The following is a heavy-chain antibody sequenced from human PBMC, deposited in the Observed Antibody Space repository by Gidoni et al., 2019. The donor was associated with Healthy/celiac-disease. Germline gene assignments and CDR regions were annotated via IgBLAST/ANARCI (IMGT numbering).Heavy chain of an antibody. CDR1: GFTFSSYA. J-gene: IGHJ6*02. CDR2: ISGSGGST. CDR3: AKGGDYYGSGSYYNVPAYYYGMDV. Sequence: EVQLLESGGGLVQPGGSLRLSCAASGFTFSSYAISLVRPAPGKGLEWVSAISGSGGSTYYADSVKGRFTISRDNSKNTLYLQMNSLRAEDTAVYYCAKGGDYYGSGSYYNVPAYYYGMDVWGQGTTVTVSS. V-gene: IGHV3-23*01. D-gene: IGHD3-10*01.